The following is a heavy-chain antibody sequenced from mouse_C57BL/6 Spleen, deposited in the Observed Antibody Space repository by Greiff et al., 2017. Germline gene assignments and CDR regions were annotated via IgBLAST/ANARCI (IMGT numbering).Heavy chain of an antibody. CDR1: GYTFTSYW. CDR3: AREFYYYGSYFDV. Sequence: VQLQQPGAELVKPGASVKMSCKASGYTFTSYWITWVKQRPGQGLEWIGDIYPGSGSTNYNEKFKSKATLTVDTSSSTAYMQLSSLTSEDSAVYYCAREFYYYGSYFDVWGTGTTVTVSS. J-gene: IGHJ1*03. V-gene: IGHV1-55*01. CDR2: IYPGSGST. D-gene: IGHD1-1*01.